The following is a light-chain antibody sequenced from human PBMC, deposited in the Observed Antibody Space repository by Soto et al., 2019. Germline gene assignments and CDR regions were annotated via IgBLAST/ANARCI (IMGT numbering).Light chain of an antibody. CDR1: QTVLYSSNNKNY. J-gene: IGKJ5*01. Sequence: DIVMTQSPDSLSVSLGERATINCKSSQTVLYSSNNKNYLAWFQQKPGQPPKLLFYWASTRESGVPDRFSGSGSATDFTLTISSLQAEDVAVYYCQQYHSDPITFGQGTRLEIK. CDR3: QQYHSDPIT. CDR2: WAS. V-gene: IGKV4-1*01.